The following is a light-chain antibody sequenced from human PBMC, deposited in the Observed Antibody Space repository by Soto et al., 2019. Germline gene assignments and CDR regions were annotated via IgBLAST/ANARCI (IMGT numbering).Light chain of an antibody. CDR3: QQYNTWPRT. CDR1: QSVNSN. J-gene: IGKJ1*01. V-gene: IGKV3D-15*01. CDR2: AAF. Sequence: EIVMTQSPSTLSVSPGERATLSCRASQSVNSNLAWYQQRPGQAPSLLIYAAFNRAANISARFSGSGSGTEFTLTLTSLQSEDFAIYYCQQYNTWPRTFGQGTKVEI.